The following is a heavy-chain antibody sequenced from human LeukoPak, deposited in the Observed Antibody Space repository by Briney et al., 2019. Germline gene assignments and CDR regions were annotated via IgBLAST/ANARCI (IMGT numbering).Heavy chain of an antibody. J-gene: IGHJ6*02. CDR2: INHSGST. V-gene: IGHV4-34*01. D-gene: IGHD2-2*03. CDR1: GGSFSGYY. CDR3: ARVILDIVVVPAAAATMDV. Sequence: SETLSLTCTVSGGSFSGYYWSWIRQPPGKGLEWIGEINHSGSTNYNPSLKSRVTISVDTSKNQFSLKLSSVTAADTAVYYCARVILDIVVVPAAAATMDVWGQGTTVTVSS.